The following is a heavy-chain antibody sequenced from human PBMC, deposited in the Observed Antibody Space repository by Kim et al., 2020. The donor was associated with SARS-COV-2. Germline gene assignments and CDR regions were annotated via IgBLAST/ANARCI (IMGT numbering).Heavy chain of an antibody. V-gene: IGHV1-2*02. Sequence: SAQKFQGQVTMTRATSISTAYMELSRLESDDTAVYYCARGAAAGGNWFDPWGQGTLVTVSS. J-gene: IGHJ5*02. D-gene: IGHD6-13*01. CDR3: ARGAAAGGNWFDP.